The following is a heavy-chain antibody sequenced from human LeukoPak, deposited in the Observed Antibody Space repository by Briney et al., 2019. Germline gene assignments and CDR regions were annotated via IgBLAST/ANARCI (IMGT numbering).Heavy chain of an antibody. CDR2: IYSGGST. D-gene: IGHD6-13*01. CDR3: ASLPHIAAAGGFDY. J-gene: IGHJ4*02. Sequence: GGSLRLSCAASGFTVSSNYMSWVRQAPGKGLEWVSVIYSGGSTYYADSVKGRFTISRDNSKNTLYLQMNSLRAEDTAVYYCASLPHIAAAGGFDYWGQGTLVTVSS. V-gene: IGHV3-66*01. CDR1: GFTVSSNY.